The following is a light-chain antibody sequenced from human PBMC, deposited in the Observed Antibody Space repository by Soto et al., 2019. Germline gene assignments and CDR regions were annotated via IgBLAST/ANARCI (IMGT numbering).Light chain of an antibody. Sequence: ETVLTQSPATLSLSPGERATLSCRASQSVSSYLAWYQQKPGQAPRLLIYDASNRATGIPARFSGSGSGTDFTLTISSLEPEDFAVYYCQQRSNWPPPTFGGGTKVEIK. V-gene: IGKV3-11*01. CDR1: QSVSSY. CDR2: DAS. CDR3: QQRSNWPPPT. J-gene: IGKJ4*01.